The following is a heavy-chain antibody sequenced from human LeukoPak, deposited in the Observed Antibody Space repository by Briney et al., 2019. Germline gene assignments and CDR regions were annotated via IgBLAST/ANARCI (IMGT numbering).Heavy chain of an antibody. D-gene: IGHD3-22*01. J-gene: IGHJ4*02. CDR3: ATSDSRVFAY. V-gene: IGHV3-23*01. Sequence: PGGSLRLSCAASGFNFSSYAMSWVRQAPGKGLEWVSAISSGGSTYYADSVKGRFTTSRDNSKNTLYLQMNTLRAEDTAVYYCATSDSRVFAYWGQGTLVTVSS. CDR2: ISSGGST. CDR1: GFNFSSYA.